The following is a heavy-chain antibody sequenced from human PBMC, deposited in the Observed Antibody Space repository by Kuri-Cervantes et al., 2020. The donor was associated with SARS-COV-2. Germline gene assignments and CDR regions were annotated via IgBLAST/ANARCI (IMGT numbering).Heavy chain of an antibody. CDR2: IYSGGST. Sequence: GESLKISCAASGFTFSSYSMNWVRQAPGKGLEWVSVIYSGGSTYYADSVKGRFTISRDNSKNTLYLQMNSLRAEDTAVYYCAKAQTEYYYGSGSYYNRGYYYGMDVWGQGTTVTVSS. CDR3: AKAQTEYYYGSGSYYNRGYYYGMDV. J-gene: IGHJ6*02. CDR1: GFTFSSYS. V-gene: IGHV3-53*01. D-gene: IGHD3-10*01.